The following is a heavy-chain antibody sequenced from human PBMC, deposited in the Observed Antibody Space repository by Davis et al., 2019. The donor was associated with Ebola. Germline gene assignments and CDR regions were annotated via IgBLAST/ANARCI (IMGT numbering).Heavy chain of an antibody. Sequence: GESLKISCAASGFTFSSYAMHWVRQAPGKGLEWVAVISYDGSNKYYADSVKGRFTISRDNSKNTLYLQMNSLRAEDTAVYYCARVDTAMVINYYYYGMDVWGQGTTVTVSS. J-gene: IGHJ6*02. D-gene: IGHD5-18*01. V-gene: IGHV3-30-3*01. CDR2: ISYDGSNK. CDR3: ARVDTAMVINYYYYGMDV. CDR1: GFTFSSYA.